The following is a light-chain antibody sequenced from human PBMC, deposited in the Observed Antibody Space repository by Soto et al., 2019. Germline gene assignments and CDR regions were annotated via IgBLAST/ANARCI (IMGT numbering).Light chain of an antibody. CDR2: EAL. CDR3: QQRNNWPLT. J-gene: IGKJ4*02. V-gene: IGKV3-11*01. Sequence: ENVVTKSPPTLSVSRRERALLSCGASQSVSADYLAWYQLKPGQAPRLLIYEALNRATGIPARFSGSGSGTDFTLTISSLEPEDFAVYYCQQRNNWPLTFGGGTKVAIK. CDR1: QSVSADY.